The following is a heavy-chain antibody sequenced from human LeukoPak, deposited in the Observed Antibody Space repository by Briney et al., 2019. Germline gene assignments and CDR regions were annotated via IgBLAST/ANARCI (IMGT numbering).Heavy chain of an antibody. Sequence: GGSLRLSCAASGFTFDNYRMSWVRQAPGKGLEWVSTVNADGGNTYYADSVKGRFTISRDNSKSTLILQMNSLRVEDTALYYCTKRVKYGGAWDHFADWGQGTLVTVSS. V-gene: IGHV3-23*01. CDR1: GFTFDNYR. CDR2: VNADGGNT. CDR3: TKRVKYGGAWDHFAD. D-gene: IGHD1-26*01. J-gene: IGHJ4*02.